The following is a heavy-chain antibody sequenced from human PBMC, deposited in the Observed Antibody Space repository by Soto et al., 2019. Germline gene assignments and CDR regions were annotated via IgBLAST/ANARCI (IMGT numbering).Heavy chain of an antibody. J-gene: IGHJ6*02. CDR2: IIPIFGTA. CDR3: ARSQGGSSSLDIYYYYYYGMDV. V-gene: IGHV1-69*01. Sequence: QVQLVQSGAEVKKPGSSVKVSCTAPGGTFSSYAISWVRQAPGQGLEWMGGIIPIFGTAKYAQKFQGRVTITADESTSTCYMELSSLRSEDTAVYYCARSQGGSSSLDIYYYYYYGMDVWGQGTTVTVSS. D-gene: IGHD2-15*01. CDR1: GGTFSSYA.